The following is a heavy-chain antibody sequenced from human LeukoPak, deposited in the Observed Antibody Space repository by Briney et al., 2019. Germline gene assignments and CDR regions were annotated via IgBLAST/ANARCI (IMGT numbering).Heavy chain of an antibody. CDR3: ARLIGYCSSTSCDTRIHFDY. CDR2: INGVNANT. CDR1: GYTFTTYA. Sequence: ASVKVSCKASGYTFTTYAMHWVRQAPGQMLEWMGWINGVNANTRYSQKLQGRVTITWDTAASTAYVELSSLRSEDTAVYYCARLIGYCSSTSCDTRIHFDYWGQGTLVTVSS. J-gene: IGHJ4*02. V-gene: IGHV1-3*01. D-gene: IGHD2-2*01.